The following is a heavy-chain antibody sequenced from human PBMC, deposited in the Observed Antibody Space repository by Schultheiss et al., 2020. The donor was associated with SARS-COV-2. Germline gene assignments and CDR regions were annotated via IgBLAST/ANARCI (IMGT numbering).Heavy chain of an antibody. CDR1: GFTFDDYA. D-gene: IGHD6-19*01. CDR2: ISWNSGSI. J-gene: IGHJ4*02. V-gene: IGHV3-9*01. Sequence: GGSLRLSCAASGFTFDDYAMHWVRQAPGKGLEWVSGISWNSGSIGYADSVKGRFTISRDNSKNTLYLQMNSLRAEDTAVYYCAREGSSGLAFDYWGQGTLVTVSS. CDR3: AREGSSGLAFDY.